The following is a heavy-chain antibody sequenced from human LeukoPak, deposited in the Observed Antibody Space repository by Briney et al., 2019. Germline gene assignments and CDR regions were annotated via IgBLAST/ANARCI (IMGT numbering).Heavy chain of an antibody. V-gene: IGHV1-69*05. CDR1: GGTFSSYA. J-gene: IGHJ4*02. CDR2: IIPIFGTA. CDR3: ASGSVTMVRGASTAGSPHDY. D-gene: IGHD3-10*01. Sequence: ASVKVSCKASGGTFSSYAISWVRQAPGQGLEWMGGIIPIFGTANYAQEFQGRVTITTDESTSTAYMELSSLRSEDTAVYYCASGSVTMVRGASTAGSPHDYWGQGTLVTVSS.